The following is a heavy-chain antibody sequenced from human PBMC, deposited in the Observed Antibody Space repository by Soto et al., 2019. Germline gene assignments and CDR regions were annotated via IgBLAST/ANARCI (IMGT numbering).Heavy chain of an antibody. CDR1: GYSFTSYW. D-gene: IGHD6-19*01. Sequence: PGASLKISCKGSGYSFTSYWISWVRQMPGKGLEWMGRIDPSDSYTNYSPSFQGHVTISADKSISTAYLQWSSLKASDTAMYYCASGYSSGWSRRYYGMDVWGQGTTVTVSS. CDR2: IDPSDSYT. V-gene: IGHV5-10-1*01. J-gene: IGHJ6*02. CDR3: ASGYSSGWSRRYYGMDV.